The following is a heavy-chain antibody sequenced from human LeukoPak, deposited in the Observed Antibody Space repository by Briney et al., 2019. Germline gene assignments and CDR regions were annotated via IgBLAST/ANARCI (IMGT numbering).Heavy chain of an antibody. CDR1: GGSISSGGYY. D-gene: IGHD2-2*01. J-gene: IGHJ5*02. V-gene: IGHV4-61*08. Sequence: SETLSLTCTVSGGSISSGGYYWSWIRQHPGKGLEWIGYIYYSGSTNYNPSLKSRVTISVDTSKNQFSLKLSSVTAADTAVYYCARATPELQRYSWSWYQLPTTWGQGTLVTVSS. CDR3: ARATPELQRYSWSWYQLPTT. CDR2: IYYSGST.